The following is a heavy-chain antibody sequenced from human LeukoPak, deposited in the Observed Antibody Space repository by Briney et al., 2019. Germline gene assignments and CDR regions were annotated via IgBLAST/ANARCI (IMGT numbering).Heavy chain of an antibody. CDR1: GYTFTSYG. Sequence: GASVKVSCKASGYTFTSYGISWVRQAPGQGLEWMGWISAYNGNTNYAQKLQGRVTMTTDTSTSTAYMELRSLRSDDTAVYYCARDRPPHGYIGNYGMDVWGQGTTVTVSS. CDR3: ARDRPPHGYIGNYGMDV. CDR2: ISAYNGNT. D-gene: IGHD5-24*01. V-gene: IGHV1-18*01. J-gene: IGHJ6*02.